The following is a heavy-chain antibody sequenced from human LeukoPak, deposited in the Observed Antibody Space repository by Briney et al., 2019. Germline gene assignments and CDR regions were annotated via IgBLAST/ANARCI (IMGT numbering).Heavy chain of an antibody. Sequence: SETLSLTCAVYGGSLTDYYWSWIRHLPGKGLEWIGEIHHRAGANYNPSLWGRVTISADTSKNQFSLHLTSVTAADTATFYCARGPVRDDGLTGISYYFGLDVWGHETTVTVFS. CDR2: IHHRAGA. CDR3: ARGPVRDDGLTGISYYFGLDV. J-gene: IGHJ6*02. V-gene: IGHV4-34*01. CDR1: GGSLTDYY. D-gene: IGHD2-21*02.